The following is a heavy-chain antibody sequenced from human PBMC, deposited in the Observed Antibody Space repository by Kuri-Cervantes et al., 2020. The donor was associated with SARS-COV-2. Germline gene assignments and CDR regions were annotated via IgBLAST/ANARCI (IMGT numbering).Heavy chain of an antibody. D-gene: IGHD4-17*01. V-gene: IGHV3-48*03. CDR3: ARGATVTYYFDY. CDR1: GFTFSNYE. J-gene: IGHJ4*02. CDR2: ISSSGSTV. Sequence: GGSLRLSCAASGFTFSNYEMNWVRQAPGKGLEWLSYISSSGSTVYYADSVKGRFTISRDNAKNSLYLQMNSLRAEDTALYYCARGATVTYYFDYWGQGTLVTVSS.